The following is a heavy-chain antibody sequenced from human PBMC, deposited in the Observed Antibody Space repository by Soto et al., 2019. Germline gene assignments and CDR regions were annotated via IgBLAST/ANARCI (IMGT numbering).Heavy chain of an antibody. Sequence: QVQLQESGPGLVKPSETLSLTCTVSGGSISSYYWSWIRQPPGKGLEWIGYIYYSGSTNYNPSLKSRITLSVKPAKNPFPLKLSSVTPADTAGYFCARRWGAAVDYWGQGTLVTVSS. CDR1: GGSISSYY. V-gene: IGHV4-59*08. D-gene: IGHD1-26*01. CDR3: ARRWGAAVDY. J-gene: IGHJ4*02. CDR2: IYYSGST.